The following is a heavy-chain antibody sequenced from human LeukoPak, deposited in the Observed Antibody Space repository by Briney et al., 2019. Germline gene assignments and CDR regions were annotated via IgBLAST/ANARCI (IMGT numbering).Heavy chain of an antibody. D-gene: IGHD6-6*01. CDR1: GYTFSGYY. CDR2: INPNSGDT. V-gene: IGHV1-2*02. Sequence: GASVKVSCKASGYTFSGYYIHWVRQAPGQGLEWMGWINPNSGDTNYAQKFQGRVTMTRETSISTAYMELSRLRSDDTAVYYCARDWIAARGDAFDIWGQGTMVTVSS. J-gene: IGHJ3*02. CDR3: ARDWIAARGDAFDI.